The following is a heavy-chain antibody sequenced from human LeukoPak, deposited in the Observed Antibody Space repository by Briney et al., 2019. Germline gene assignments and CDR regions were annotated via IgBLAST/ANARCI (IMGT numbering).Heavy chain of an antibody. CDR1: GFTFSRYS. V-gene: IGHV3-21*01. D-gene: IGHD1-7*01. Sequence: GGSLTLSCAASGFTFSRYSMNGVRRAPGKGLEGGSSISSSSCYIFYGDSVKGRFTISRDNAKNSLYLKMNSLRAEDTAVYYCARENYPFDYWGQGTLVTVSS. J-gene: IGHJ4*02. CDR2: ISSSSCYI. CDR3: ARENYPFDY.